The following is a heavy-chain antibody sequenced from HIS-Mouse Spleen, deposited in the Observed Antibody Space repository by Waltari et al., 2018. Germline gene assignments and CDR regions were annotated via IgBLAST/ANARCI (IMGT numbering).Heavy chain of an antibody. J-gene: IGHJ2*01. CDR2: ISSSGSTI. D-gene: IGHD6-6*01. V-gene: IGHV3-11*01. Sequence: QVQLVESGGGLVKPGGSLRLPCAASGFTFSSYYLRWTRQAPGKGLEWVSYISSSGSTIYYADSVKGRFTISRDNAKNSLYLQMNSLRAEDTAVYYCARVVPFRRFDLWGSGTLVTVSS. CDR3: ARVVPFRRFDL. CDR1: GFTFSSYY.